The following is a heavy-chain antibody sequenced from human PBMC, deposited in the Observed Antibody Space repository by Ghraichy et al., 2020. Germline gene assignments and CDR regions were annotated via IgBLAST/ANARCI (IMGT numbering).Heavy chain of an antibody. CDR3: ARATPGFCSSSSCYCFYYGMDV. V-gene: IGHV1-8*01. Sequence: ASVKVSCKASGYTFTSYDINWVRQATGQGLEWMGWMNPNSGHTGYAQNFQGRVTMTRNTSITTAYMELSSLRSEDTAVYYCARATPGFCSSSSCYCFYYGMDVWGQGTTVTVSS. CDR1: GYTFTSYD. J-gene: IGHJ6*02. D-gene: IGHD2-2*01. CDR2: MNPNSGHT.